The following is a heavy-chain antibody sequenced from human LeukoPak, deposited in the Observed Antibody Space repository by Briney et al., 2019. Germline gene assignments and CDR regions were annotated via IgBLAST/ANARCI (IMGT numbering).Heavy chain of an antibody. CDR1: GFTFSSYG. Sequence: GGSLRLSCAASGFTFSSYGMHWVRQARAKGLEWVAVISYDGSKKYYADSVKGRFTISRDSSKNMLYLQMNSLRVEDTAVYYCAKGFSSGPWDACDIWGQGTMVTVSS. V-gene: IGHV3-30*18. CDR3: AKGFSSGPWDACDI. D-gene: IGHD3-22*01. J-gene: IGHJ3*02. CDR2: ISYDGSKK.